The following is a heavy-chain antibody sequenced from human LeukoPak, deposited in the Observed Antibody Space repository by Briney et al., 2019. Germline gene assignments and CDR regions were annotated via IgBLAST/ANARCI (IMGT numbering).Heavy chain of an antibody. CDR1: GFTFSNAW. J-gene: IGHJ4*02. Sequence: PGGSLRLSCAASGFTFSNAWMNWVRQAPGKGLEWVSYISSSGSTIYYADSVKGRFTISRDNAKNSLYLQMNSLRAEDTAVYYCAKTRYDYGVGFDYWGQGTLVTVSS. V-gene: IGHV3-48*04. CDR3: AKTRYDYGVGFDY. CDR2: ISSSGSTI. D-gene: IGHD4-17*01.